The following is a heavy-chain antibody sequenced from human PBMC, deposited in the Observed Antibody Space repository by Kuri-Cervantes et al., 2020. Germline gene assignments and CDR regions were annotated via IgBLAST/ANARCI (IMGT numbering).Heavy chain of an antibody. CDR3: ARDSSGYTD. CDR1: GGTFSSYA. CDR2: INPIFGTA. J-gene: IGHJ4*02. D-gene: IGHD3-22*01. Sequence: SVKVSCKASGGTFSSYAISWVRQAPGQGLEWMGGINPIFGTANYAQKFQGRVTMTRDTSISTAYMELSRLRSDDTAVYYCARDSSGYTDWGQGTLVTVSS. V-gene: IGHV1-69*05.